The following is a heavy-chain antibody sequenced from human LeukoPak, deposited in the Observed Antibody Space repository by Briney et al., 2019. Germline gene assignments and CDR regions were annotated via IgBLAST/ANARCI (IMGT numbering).Heavy chain of an antibody. D-gene: IGHD6-19*01. CDR2: ISYDGKDK. CDR3: AKARGSGFQRGDAFDM. J-gene: IGHJ3*02. CDR1: GVTFSNFG. Sequence: GGSLRLSCATSGVTFSNFGMNWVRQAPGKGLQWGAFISYDGKDKYYSDSVKGRITISRDNSKSTLYVQMDSLRTEDTAVYYCAKARGSGFQRGDAFDMWGQGTRVTVSS. V-gene: IGHV3-30*02.